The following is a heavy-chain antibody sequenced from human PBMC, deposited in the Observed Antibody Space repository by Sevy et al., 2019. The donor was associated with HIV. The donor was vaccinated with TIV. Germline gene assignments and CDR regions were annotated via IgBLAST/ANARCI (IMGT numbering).Heavy chain of an antibody. CDR3: ARRFLAAAGDAFDI. J-gene: IGHJ3*02. CDR2: IYYSGST. CDR1: GGSISSSSYY. V-gene: IGHV4-39*01. D-gene: IGHD6-13*01. Sequence: SETQSLTCTVSGGSISSSSYYWGWIRQPPGKGLEWIGSIYYSGSTYYNPSLKSRVTISVDTSKNQFSLKLSSVTAADTAVYYCARRFLAAAGDAFDIWGQGTMVTVSS.